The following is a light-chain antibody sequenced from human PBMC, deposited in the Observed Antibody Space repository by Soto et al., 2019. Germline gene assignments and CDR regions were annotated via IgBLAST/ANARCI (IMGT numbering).Light chain of an antibody. CDR2: GAS. J-gene: IGKJ5*01. CDR1: HSVSSN. Sequence: EIVLTQSPATLSVSPGERATLSCRASHSVSSNLAWYQQRPGQAPRLLISGASTRATGIPARFSGSGSGTEFTLTISSLQSADFGVYYCQQYGSPPITFGQGTRLEIK. V-gene: IGKV3-15*01. CDR3: QQYGSPPIT.